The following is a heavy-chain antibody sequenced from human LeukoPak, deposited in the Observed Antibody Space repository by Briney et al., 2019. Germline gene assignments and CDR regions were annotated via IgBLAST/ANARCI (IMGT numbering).Heavy chain of an antibody. CDR3: ARHSTGFGENDY. D-gene: IGHD3-10*01. CDR1: GGSISSYY. J-gene: IGHJ4*02. Sequence: SETLSPTCTVSGGSISSYYWSWIRQPPGKGLEWIGYIYYSGSTNYNPSLKSRVTISVDTSKNQFSLKLSSVTAADTAVYYCARHSTGFGENDYWGQGTLVTVSS. CDR2: IYYSGST. V-gene: IGHV4-59*01.